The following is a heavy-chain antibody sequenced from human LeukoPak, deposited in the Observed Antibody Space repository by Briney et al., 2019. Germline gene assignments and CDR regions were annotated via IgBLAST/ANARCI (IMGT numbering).Heavy chain of an antibody. J-gene: IGHJ5*02. V-gene: IGHV4-59*08. CDR1: GGSISSYY. Sequence: PSETLSLTCTVSGGSISSYYWSWIRQPPGKGLEWIGYIYSSGSTSYNPSLKSRVTISVDTSKNQFSLKLSSVTAADTAVYYCARHPCSGSSCPNPFDPWGQGTLVTVS. D-gene: IGHD2-15*01. CDR3: ARHPCSGSSCPNPFDP. CDR2: IYSSGST.